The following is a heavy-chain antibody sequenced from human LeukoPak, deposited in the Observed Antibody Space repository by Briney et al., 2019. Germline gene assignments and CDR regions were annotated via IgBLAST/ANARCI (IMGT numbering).Heavy chain of an antibody. V-gene: IGHV3-48*01. Sequence: GGSLRLSCAASGFTFSSYSMNWVRQAPGKGLEWVSYISGSYSTIYYADSVKGRFTVSRDNAKNSLYLQMNSLRAEDTALYYCAKGGYDYVWGSYYFDYWGQGTLVTVSS. J-gene: IGHJ4*02. D-gene: IGHD3-16*01. CDR2: ISGSYSTI. CDR1: GFTFSSYS. CDR3: AKGGYDYVWGSYYFDY.